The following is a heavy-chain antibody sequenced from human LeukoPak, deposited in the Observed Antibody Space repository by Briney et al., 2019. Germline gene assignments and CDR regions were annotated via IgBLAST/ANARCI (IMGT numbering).Heavy chain of an antibody. V-gene: IGHV4-39*01. CDR3: ASTLRFLPYRRFDY. CDR1: GGSIISSNYY. D-gene: IGHD3-3*01. J-gene: IGHJ4*02. CDR2: IYQSGSGSS. Sequence: SETLSLTCSVSGGSIISSNYYWGWIRQPPGKGLEWIGSIYQSGSGSSYYNPSLKSRVTIFGDTSKNQFFLRLSSVTAADTAVYYCASTLRFLPYRRFDYWGQGTLVTVPS.